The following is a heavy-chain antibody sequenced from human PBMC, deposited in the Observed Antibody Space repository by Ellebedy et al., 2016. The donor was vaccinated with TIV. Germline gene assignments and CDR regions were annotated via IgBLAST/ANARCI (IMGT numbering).Heavy chain of an antibody. J-gene: IGHJ6*02. Sequence: GESLKISCAASGFTFRTYGMNWVRQAPGKGLEWVAVIWYDGSNKDYADSVKGRFTISRDNSKNTLYLQMNSLRAEDTAVYYCAREDSGYINYYYGMDVWGQGTTVSVSS. CDR1: GFTFRTYG. CDR3: AREDSGYINYYYGMDV. V-gene: IGHV3-33*01. D-gene: IGHD5-12*01. CDR2: IWYDGSNK.